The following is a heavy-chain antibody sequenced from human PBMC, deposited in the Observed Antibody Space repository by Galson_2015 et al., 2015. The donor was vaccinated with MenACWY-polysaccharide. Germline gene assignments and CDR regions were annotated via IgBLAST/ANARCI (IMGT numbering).Heavy chain of an antibody. V-gene: IGHV4-4*07. CDR1: GGSITAYF. CDR3: ARGDNWNQFDF. J-gene: IGHJ4*02. Sequence: SETLSLTCTVSGGSITAYFWSWFRQPAGKGLEWIGRIYTSGSTNYNPSLKSRVTMSIDTSKYQFSLSLTSVTAADTAVYYCARGDNWNQFDFSGQGTLVTVSS. CDR2: IYTSGST. D-gene: IGHD1-20*01.